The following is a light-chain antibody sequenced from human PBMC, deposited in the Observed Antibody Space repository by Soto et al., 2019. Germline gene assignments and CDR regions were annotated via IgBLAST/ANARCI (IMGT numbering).Light chain of an antibody. V-gene: IGLV2-23*02. CDR3: SSYAGSSTYVI. Sequence: QSALAQPASVSGSPGQSITISCTGGSSDVGTYNLVSWYQQHPGKAPKLIIYEVTKWPSGVSNRFSGSKSGNTASLTISGLQAEDEADYYCSSYAGSSTYVIFGGGTQLTVL. J-gene: IGLJ2*01. CDR2: EVT. CDR1: SSDVGTYNL.